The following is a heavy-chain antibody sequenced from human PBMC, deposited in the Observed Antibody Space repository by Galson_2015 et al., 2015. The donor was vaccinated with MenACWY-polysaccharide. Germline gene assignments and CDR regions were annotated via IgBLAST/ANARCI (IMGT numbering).Heavy chain of an antibody. V-gene: IGHV4-4*02. CDR3: ARVLYNSGWPRIFDF. Sequence: SETLSLTCTVSGASISSTNWWSWVRQPPGKGLEWIGEISQTGNTNYNPPLKSRFTISVDKSKNQFFLILTSVTAADTAVYYCARVLYNSGWPRIFDFWGQGILVTVSS. CDR1: GASISSTNW. CDR2: ISQTGNT. J-gene: IGHJ4*02. D-gene: IGHD6-19*01.